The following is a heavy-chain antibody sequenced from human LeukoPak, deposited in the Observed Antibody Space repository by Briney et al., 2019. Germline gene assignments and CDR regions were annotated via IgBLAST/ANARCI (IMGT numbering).Heavy chain of an antibody. CDR3: AREVGAVYYFDY. J-gene: IGHJ4*02. D-gene: IGHD1-26*01. Sequence: GGSLRLSCSASGFTFSDYYMRWIRQAPGKGLEWVSYISSSGSTIYYADSVKGRFTISRGNAKNSLYLQMNSLRAEDTAVYYCAREVGAVYYFDYWGQRTLVTVSS. CDR2: ISSSGSTI. V-gene: IGHV3-11*01. CDR1: GFTFSDYY.